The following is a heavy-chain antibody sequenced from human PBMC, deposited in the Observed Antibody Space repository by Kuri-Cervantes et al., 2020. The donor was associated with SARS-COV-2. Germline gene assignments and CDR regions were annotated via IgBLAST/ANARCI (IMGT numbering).Heavy chain of an antibody. V-gene: IGHV1-8*01. CDR3: ARGGGYYYDSSGYGIDY. CDR2: MNPNSGNT. Sequence: ASVKVSCKASGYTFTSYDINWVRQATGQGLEWMGWMNPNSGNTGYAQKFQGRVTMTTDTSTSTAYMELRSLRSDDTAVYYCARGGGYYYDSSGYGIDYWGQGNRVNGAS. J-gene: IGHJ4*02. D-gene: IGHD3-22*01. CDR1: GYTFTSYD.